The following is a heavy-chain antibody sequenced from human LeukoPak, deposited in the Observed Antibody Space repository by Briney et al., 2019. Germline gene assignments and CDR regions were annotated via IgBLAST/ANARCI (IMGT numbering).Heavy chain of an antibody. CDR1: GYTFTGYY. Sequence: ASVKVSCKASGYTFTGYYMHWVRQAPGQGLEWMGWINPNSGGTNYAQKFQGRVTMTRDTSISTAYMELSRLRSDDTAVYYCARGFCSGGSCYNFDYWGQGTLVTVSS. V-gene: IGHV1-2*02. CDR2: INPNSGGT. CDR3: ARGFCSGGSCYNFDY. D-gene: IGHD2-15*01. J-gene: IGHJ4*02.